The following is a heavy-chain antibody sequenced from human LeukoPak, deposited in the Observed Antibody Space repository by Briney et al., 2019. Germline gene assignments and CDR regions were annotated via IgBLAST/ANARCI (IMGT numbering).Heavy chain of an antibody. CDR1: GGSISSSSYY. V-gene: IGHV4-61*05. J-gene: IGHJ3*02. CDR2: IYYSVST. CDR3: ARATPMITFGGVIVSDAFDI. Sequence: SETLSLTCTVSGGSISSSSYYWGWIRQPPGEGLEWIGYIYYSVSTNYNPSLKSRVTISVDTSKNQFSLKLSSVTAADTAVYYCARATPMITFGGVIVSDAFDIWGQGTMVTVSS. D-gene: IGHD3-16*02.